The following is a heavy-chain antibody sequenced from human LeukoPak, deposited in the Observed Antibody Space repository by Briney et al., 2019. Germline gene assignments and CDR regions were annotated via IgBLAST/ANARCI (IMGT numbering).Heavy chain of an antibody. CDR1: GFTFDDYA. CDR3: AKDAFYDSSGYYPDY. Sequence: GGSLRLSCAASGFTFDDYAMHWVRQAPGKGLEWVSLISWDGGSTYYADSVKGRFTISRDNSKNSLYLQMNSLRAEDTALYYCAKDAFYDSSGYYPDYWGQGTLVTVSS. V-gene: IGHV3-43D*03. D-gene: IGHD3-22*01. CDR2: ISWDGGST. J-gene: IGHJ4*02.